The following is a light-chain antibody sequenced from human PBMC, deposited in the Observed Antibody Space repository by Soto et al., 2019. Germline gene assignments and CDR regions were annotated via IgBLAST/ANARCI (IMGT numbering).Light chain of an antibody. V-gene: IGKV1-5*03. Sequence: DIQMTQSPSTLSASVGDRVTIACRASQTISSWLAWYQQKPGKAPKVLIYMASSLESGVPPRFSGSGSGTEFTLTISSLQPDDFATYYCQQYSSYSRTFGQGTKVDIK. CDR1: QTISSW. CDR2: MAS. CDR3: QQYSSYSRT. J-gene: IGKJ1*01.